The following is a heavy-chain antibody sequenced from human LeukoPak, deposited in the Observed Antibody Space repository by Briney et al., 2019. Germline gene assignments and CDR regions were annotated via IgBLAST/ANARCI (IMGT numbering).Heavy chain of an antibody. J-gene: IGHJ4*02. CDR2: IYTGDSDT. CDR1: GYSFTSYW. Sequence: GESLKIFCKGSGYSFTSYWIGWVRQMPGKGLEWVGIIYTGDSDTKYSPSFRGQVTISADKSISTAYLQWTSLKASDTAMYYCARQDGTTNVDYWGQGTLVTVSS. V-gene: IGHV5-51*01. D-gene: IGHD1-7*01. CDR3: ARQDGTTNVDY.